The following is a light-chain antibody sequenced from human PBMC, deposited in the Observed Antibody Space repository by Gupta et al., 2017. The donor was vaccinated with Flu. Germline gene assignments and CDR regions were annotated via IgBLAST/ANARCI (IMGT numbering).Light chain of an antibody. Sequence: PSSLSAAVGDRVTISCRGSQGSSKYLAWYQQKPGKVPKLLIYAASTRQSGVPARFSGSGSGTDFSLTISRLEPEDVATYYCQKYNSAPWTFGQGTKVEIK. CDR3: QKYNSAPWT. CDR2: AAS. CDR1: QGSSKY. V-gene: IGKV1-27*01. J-gene: IGKJ1*01.